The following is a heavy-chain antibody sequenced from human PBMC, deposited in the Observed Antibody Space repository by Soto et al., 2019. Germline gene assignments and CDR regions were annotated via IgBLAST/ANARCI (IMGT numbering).Heavy chain of an antibody. V-gene: IGHV3-33*01. J-gene: IGHJ4*02. CDR3: ARAYGDWRYFDY. D-gene: IGHD3-10*01. CDR1: GFTFSNYG. Sequence: GGSLRLSCAASGFTFSNYGMHWVRQAPGKGLEWVAIIWYDGSNKYYADSVKGRFTISRDNSKNTLYMQMNSLRAEDTAVYYCARAYGDWRYFDYWGQGTLVTAPQ. CDR2: IWYDGSNK.